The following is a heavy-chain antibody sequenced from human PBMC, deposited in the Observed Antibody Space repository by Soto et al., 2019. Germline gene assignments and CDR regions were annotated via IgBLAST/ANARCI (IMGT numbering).Heavy chain of an antibody. CDR1: GFSLSTSEVG. CDR3: AHAPGIAVTTNWFDP. V-gene: IGHV2-5*02. D-gene: IGHD6-19*01. Sequence: QITLKESGPTLVKPTQTLTLTCTFSGFSLSTSEVGVGWIRQPPGKALQWLALIYWDDDKRYSPSLKSRLTIXXDXSXIQVVLTTTNMDPVDTATYYCAHAPGIAVTTNWFDPWGQGILVTVSS. CDR2: IYWDDDK. J-gene: IGHJ5*02.